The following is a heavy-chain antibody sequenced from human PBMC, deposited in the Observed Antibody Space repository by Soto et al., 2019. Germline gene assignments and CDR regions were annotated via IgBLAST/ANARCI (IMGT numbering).Heavy chain of an antibody. CDR2: IFYSGST. V-gene: IGHV4-31*03. D-gene: IGHD2-15*01. J-gene: IGHJ4*02. Sequence: QVQLQESGPGLVKTSQTLSLTCTVSGGSISGGGYYWSWISQHPGQGLVWIGYIFYSGSTYYNPSFKIRFTVALDPSKIRFSLRLSSVTAADTAVEYFARAGCSVGIFPLFDCWGQGAMVPVSA. CDR1: GGSISGGGYY. CDR3: ARAGCSVGIFPLFDC.